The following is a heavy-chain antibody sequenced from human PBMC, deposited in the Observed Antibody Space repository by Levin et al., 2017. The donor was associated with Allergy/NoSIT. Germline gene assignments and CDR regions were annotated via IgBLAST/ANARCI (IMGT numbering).Heavy chain of an antibody. V-gene: IGHV4-61*01. CDR3: ARDPVADSYAYRPHYYGMDV. Sequence: SQTLSLPCTVSGGSVRSGSYYWSWIRQPPGKGLEWIGYIYYSGSTNYNPSLKSRVTISIDTSKNQLSLKLSSVTAADTAVDYCARDPVADSYAYRPHYYGMDVWGQGTMVTVSS. J-gene: IGHJ6*02. CDR1: GGSVRSGSYY. CDR2: IYYSGST. D-gene: IGHD5-18*01.